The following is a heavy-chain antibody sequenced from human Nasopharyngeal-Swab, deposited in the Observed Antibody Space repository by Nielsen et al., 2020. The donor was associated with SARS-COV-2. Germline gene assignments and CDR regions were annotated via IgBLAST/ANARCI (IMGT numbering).Heavy chain of an antibody. CDR2: IYTDGRT. D-gene: IGHD7-27*01. V-gene: IGHV3-66*01. CDR3: ARENWGSRYFDS. Sequence: GESLKISCAASGFTFSDHYMDWVRQAPGKGLEWASVIYTDGRTFYADSVKGRFIISRDNSKNTLSLQMSSLRAEDTAVYYCARENWGSRYFDSWGQGTLVTVSS. J-gene: IGHJ4*02. CDR1: GFTFSDHY.